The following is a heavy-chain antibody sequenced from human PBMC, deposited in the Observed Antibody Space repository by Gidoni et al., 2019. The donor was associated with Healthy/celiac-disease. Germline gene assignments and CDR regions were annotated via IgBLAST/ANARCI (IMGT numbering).Heavy chain of an antibody. V-gene: IGHV1-24*01. CDR3: ATLGGLITPDLGYFQH. J-gene: IGHJ1*01. CDR2: FDPEDGET. D-gene: IGHD2-15*01. Sequence: QVQLVQSGAEVKKPGASVKVSCKVSGYTLTELSMHWVRQAPGKGLEWMGGFDPEDGETIYAQKFQGRVTMTEDTSTDTAYMELGSLRSEDTAVYYCATLGGLITPDLGYFQHWGQGTLVTVSS. CDR1: GYTLTELS.